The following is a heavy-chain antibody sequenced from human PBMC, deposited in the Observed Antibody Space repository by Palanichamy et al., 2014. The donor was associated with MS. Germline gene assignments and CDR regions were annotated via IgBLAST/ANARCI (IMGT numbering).Heavy chain of an antibody. V-gene: IGHV3-30-3*01. J-gene: IGHJ4*02. CDR3: ARAREGVRDYFDY. Sequence: QVQLVESGGGVVQPGRSLRLSCAASGFTFSSYAMHWVRQAPGKGLEWVAVISYDGSNKYYADSVKGRFTISRDNSKNTLYLQMNSLRAEDTAVYYCARAREGVRDYFDYWGQGTLVTVSS. CDR2: ISYDGSNK. CDR1: GFTFSSYA. D-gene: IGHD1-1*01.